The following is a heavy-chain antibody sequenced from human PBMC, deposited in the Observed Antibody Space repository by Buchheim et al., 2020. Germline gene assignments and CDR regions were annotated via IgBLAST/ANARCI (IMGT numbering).Heavy chain of an antibody. J-gene: IGHJ5*02. CDR1: GFTFNNFA. V-gene: IGHV3-23*01. CDR2: IKDNGGTT. CDR3: AKGYCDYVCRGWDP. Sequence: EVQLLESGGGLVQPGGSLRLSCVGSGFTFNNFAMRWVRQAPGKGLDWVSSIKDNGGTTYYADSVKGRFTISRDNSKNTLYLQRNSLRAEDSALYDCAKGYCDYVCRGWDPWGQG. D-gene: IGHD3-16*01.